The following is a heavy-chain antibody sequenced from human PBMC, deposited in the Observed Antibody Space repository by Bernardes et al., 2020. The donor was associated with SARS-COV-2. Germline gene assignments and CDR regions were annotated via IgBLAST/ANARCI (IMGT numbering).Heavy chain of an antibody. D-gene: IGHD3-10*01. Sequence: SETLSLTCAVSGGSISSSNWWSWVRQPPGKGLEWIGEIYHSGSSNYNPSLKSRVTISLDNSNNQFSLKVNSVTAADTAVYYCARTARNINYYATNAYDHDAFDIWGQGTLVTVSS. CDR2: IYHSGSS. CDR3: ARTARNINYYATNAYDHDAFDI. J-gene: IGHJ3*02. CDR1: GGSISSSNW. V-gene: IGHV4-4*02.